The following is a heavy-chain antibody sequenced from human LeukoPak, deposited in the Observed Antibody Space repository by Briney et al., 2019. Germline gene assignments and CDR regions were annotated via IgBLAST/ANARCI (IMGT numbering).Heavy chain of an antibody. V-gene: IGHV3-21*01. CDR1: GFTFSRYS. D-gene: IGHD6-13*01. CDR2: ISTSSTFK. Sequence: GGSLRLSCVASGFTFSRYSMNWVRQAPGKGLEWVSSISTSSTFKYYADSVKGRFTVSRDNAENSLYMQMDNLRAEDTAVYFCARDPSIAATGPDVAFDMWGQGTMVTVSS. J-gene: IGHJ3*02. CDR3: ARDPSIAATGPDVAFDM.